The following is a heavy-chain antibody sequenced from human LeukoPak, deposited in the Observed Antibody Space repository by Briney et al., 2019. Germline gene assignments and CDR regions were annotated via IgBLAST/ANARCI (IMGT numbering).Heavy chain of an antibody. CDR2: INWNGGST. J-gene: IGHJ4*02. D-gene: IGHD1-26*01. CDR3: ASGRGSYYRYDY. Sequence: GGPLSLSGEASGLTFVDYGLSWFRQAPGKGLEWVSGINWNGGSTGYADSVKGRFTISRDNAKNSLYLQMNSLRAEDTALYYCASGRGSYYRYDYWGQGTLVTVSS. V-gene: IGHV3-20*04. CDR1: GLTFVDYG.